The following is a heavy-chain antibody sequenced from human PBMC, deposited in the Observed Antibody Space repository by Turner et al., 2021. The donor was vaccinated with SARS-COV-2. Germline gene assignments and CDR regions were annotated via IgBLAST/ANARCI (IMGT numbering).Heavy chain of an antibody. CDR3: ATGYQLRINWFDP. CDR2: FDPEDGET. Sequence: QVQLVQSGAEVKKPGASVKVSCTISGYTHTDLSMYWVRQEPGKGLEWMGGFDPEDGETIYAQNFQDRVTMTEDTSTDTADMELSSLRTEDTAVYFCATGYQLRINWFDPWGQGTLVTVSS. CDR1: GYTHTDLS. J-gene: IGHJ5*02. V-gene: IGHV1-24*01. D-gene: IGHD2-2*01.